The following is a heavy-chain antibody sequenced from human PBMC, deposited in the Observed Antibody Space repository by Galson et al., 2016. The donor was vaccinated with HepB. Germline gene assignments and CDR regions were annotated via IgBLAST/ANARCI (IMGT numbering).Heavy chain of an antibody. D-gene: IGHD6-13*01. CDR3: ARRTWTGAAGTLFFDF. J-gene: IGHJ4*02. Sequence: SETLSLTCIVSGGSISSSSYCWGWIRQPPGKGLEWIGSLYYSGNTNYNPSLKSRATISVATSENTFPLKMRSVTAADTAVYYCARRTWTGAAGTLFFDFWGQGTLVTVSS. CDR2: LYYSGNT. V-gene: IGHV4-39*02. CDR1: GGSISSSSYC.